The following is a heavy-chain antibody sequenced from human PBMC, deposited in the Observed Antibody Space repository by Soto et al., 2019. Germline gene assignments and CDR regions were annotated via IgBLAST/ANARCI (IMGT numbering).Heavy chain of an antibody. CDR1: GGSITSNAYY. Sequence: PSETLSLTCTVSGGSITSNAYYWGWIRQPPGKGLGWLGYIYYSGSASYNPSLKSRVTMSVDTSKNQFSLKLSSVTAADTAVYYCARRPKRGSYSWCFDYWGQGTLVTVSS. J-gene: IGHJ4*02. D-gene: IGHD1-26*01. V-gene: IGHV4-39*01. CDR3: ARRPKRGSYSWCFDY. CDR2: IYYSGSA.